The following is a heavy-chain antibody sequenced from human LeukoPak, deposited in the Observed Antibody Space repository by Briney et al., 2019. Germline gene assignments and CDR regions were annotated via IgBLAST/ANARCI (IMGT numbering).Heavy chain of an antibody. J-gene: IGHJ4*02. Sequence: SETLSLTCTVSGGSISSYYWSWIRQSPGKGLEWIGYIHYSGSTNYNPSLKSRVTISVDTSKKQFSLKMSSVTAADTAVYYCARGGGGEWFGTFDCWGQGTLVTVSS. CDR1: GGSISSYY. CDR2: IHYSGST. CDR3: ARGGGGEWFGTFDC. V-gene: IGHV4-59*01. D-gene: IGHD3-10*01.